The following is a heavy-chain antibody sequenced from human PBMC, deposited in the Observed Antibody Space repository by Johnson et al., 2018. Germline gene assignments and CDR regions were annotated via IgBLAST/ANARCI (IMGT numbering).Heavy chain of an antibody. CDR2: ISYDGSNK. D-gene: IGHD1-14*01. V-gene: IGHV3-30*18. Sequence: QVQLVESGGGVVQPGRSLRLSCAASGFTFSSYGMHWVRQAPGKGLEWVAVISYDGSNKYYADSVKGRFTISRDNSKNTLYLQMNSLRAEDTAVYDCAKQPGPGNYYYYYMDVWGKGTTVTVSS. CDR1: GFTFSSYG. J-gene: IGHJ6*03. CDR3: AKQPGPGNYYYYYMDV.